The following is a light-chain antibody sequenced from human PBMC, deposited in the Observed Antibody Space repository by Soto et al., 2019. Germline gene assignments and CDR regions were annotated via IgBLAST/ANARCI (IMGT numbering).Light chain of an antibody. Sequence: DIQMTQSPSSLSASVGDRVTITCRASQSIISYLNWYQQKPGKAPKPLTHAASSLQSGVPSRFSGSGSGTDFSLTISSLQPEDFETYYCQQSYSTPYTFGQGTKLEIK. CDR3: QQSYSTPYT. J-gene: IGKJ2*01. CDR1: QSIISY. CDR2: AAS. V-gene: IGKV1-39*01.